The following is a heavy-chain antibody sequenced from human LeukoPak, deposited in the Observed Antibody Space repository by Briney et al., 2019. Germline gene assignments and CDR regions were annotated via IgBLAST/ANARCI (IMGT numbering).Heavy chain of an antibody. CDR1: GGSISSGDYY. Sequence: SQTLSLTCTVSGGSISSGDYYWSWIRQPPGKGLEWIGYIYYSGSTYYNPSLKSRVTISVDTSKNQFSLKLSSVTAADTAVYCCARGPGGAVVVPAAILFVHWGQGTLVTVSS. CDR2: IYYSGST. V-gene: IGHV4-30-4*08. CDR3: ARGPGGAVVVPAAILFVH. J-gene: IGHJ4*02. D-gene: IGHD2-2*01.